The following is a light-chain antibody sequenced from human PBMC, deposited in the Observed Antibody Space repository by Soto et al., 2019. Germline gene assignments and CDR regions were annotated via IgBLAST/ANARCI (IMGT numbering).Light chain of an antibody. Sequence: EIVLTQSPGTLSLSPGERATLSCRASQSVSSSYLAWYQQKPGQAPRLLIYGTSSRATAIPDRFSGSGSGTDFTLTISRLEPEDFAVYYCQQYGGSSWTFGQGTKVEIK. CDR3: QQYGGSSWT. V-gene: IGKV3-20*01. CDR2: GTS. J-gene: IGKJ1*01. CDR1: QSVSSSY.